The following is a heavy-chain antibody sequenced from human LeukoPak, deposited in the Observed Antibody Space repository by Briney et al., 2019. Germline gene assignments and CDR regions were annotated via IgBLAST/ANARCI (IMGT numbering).Heavy chain of an antibody. Sequence: PSETLSLTCAVYGGSFSGYYWSWIRQPPGKGLEWIGEINHSGSTNYNPSLKSRVTISVDTSKNQFSLKLSSVTAADTAVYYCARDIAARALLGGRKKGWFDPWGQGTLVTVSS. V-gene: IGHV4-34*01. CDR2: INHSGST. J-gene: IGHJ5*02. CDR3: ARDIAARALLGGRKKGWFDP. D-gene: IGHD6-6*01. CDR1: GGSFSGYY.